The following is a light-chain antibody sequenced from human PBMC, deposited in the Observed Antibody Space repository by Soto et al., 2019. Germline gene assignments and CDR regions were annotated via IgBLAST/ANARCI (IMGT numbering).Light chain of an antibody. CDR2: SDN. V-gene: IGLV1-47*02. Sequence: QSVLTQPPSTSGTPGQRVTISCSGDSSNIAKNYVYWYQQVPGMAPKLLIYSDNQRPSGVPDRFSGSKSGTSASLAISGLRSEDEADYYCAAWDDRLSGYGFGGGTKVKVL. J-gene: IGLJ1*01. CDR3: AAWDDRLSGYG. CDR1: SSNIAKNY.